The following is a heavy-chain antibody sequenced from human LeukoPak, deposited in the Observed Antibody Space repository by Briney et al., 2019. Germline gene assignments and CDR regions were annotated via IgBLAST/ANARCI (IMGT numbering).Heavy chain of an antibody. V-gene: IGHV1-46*01. J-gene: IGHJ6*04. D-gene: IGHD3-10*01. CDR3: ATGLWFGKYLDV. Sequence: ASVKVSCKASGYTFTSYYMHWVRQAPGQGLEWMGIINPSGGSTSYAQKFQGRVTMTRDTSTSTVYMELSSLRSEDTAVYYCATGLWFGKYLDVWGKGTTVTISS. CDR2: INPSGGST. CDR1: GYTFTSYY.